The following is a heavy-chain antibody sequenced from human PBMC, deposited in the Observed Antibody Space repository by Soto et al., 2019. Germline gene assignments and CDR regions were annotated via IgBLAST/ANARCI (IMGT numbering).Heavy chain of an antibody. CDR3: AKTIGLRLGDLSHDF. D-gene: IGHD3-16*02. CDR1: GFTFNNYA. J-gene: IGHJ4*02. Sequence: QVHLVESGGGVVQPGRSLRLSCAASGFTFNNYAFHWVRQPPGKGLEWVALISYDGSKQYYGDSVQGRFTMARDTSKQTLFLQMNSLRLEDTAVYYCAKTIGLRLGDLSHDFWGQGTLVTVSS. CDR2: ISYDGSKQ. V-gene: IGHV3-30*18.